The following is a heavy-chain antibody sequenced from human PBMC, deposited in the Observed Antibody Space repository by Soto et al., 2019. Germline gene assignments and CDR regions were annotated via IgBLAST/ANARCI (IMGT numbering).Heavy chain of an antibody. J-gene: IGHJ5*02. Sequence: QVLLQESGPGLVKPSETLSLTCSVSGGPVTSFSWSWIRQPPGEGLEWIGSTFYSGNTNYNPSLKTRVTISVDTSKNQLSLSLSSVTAADTAIYYCARGGILLRWFDPWGQGTLVTVSS. CDR1: GGPVTSFS. CDR3: ARGGILLRWFDP. CDR2: TFYSGNT. D-gene: IGHD3-22*01. V-gene: IGHV4-59*08.